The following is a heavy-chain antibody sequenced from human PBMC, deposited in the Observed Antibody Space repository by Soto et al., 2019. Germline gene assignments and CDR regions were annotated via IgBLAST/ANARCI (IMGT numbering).Heavy chain of an antibody. J-gene: IGHJ3*02. D-gene: IGHD4-17*01. CDR3: ATLYGGNSLGAFDI. Sequence: QVQLVQSGAEVKKPGSSVKVSCKASGGTFSSYTISWVRQAPGQGLEWMGRIIPILGIANYAQKFQGRVTITADKSTSTAYMELSSLRSEDTAVYYCATLYGGNSLGAFDIWGQGTMVTVSS. CDR1: GGTFSSYT. V-gene: IGHV1-69*02. CDR2: IIPILGIA.